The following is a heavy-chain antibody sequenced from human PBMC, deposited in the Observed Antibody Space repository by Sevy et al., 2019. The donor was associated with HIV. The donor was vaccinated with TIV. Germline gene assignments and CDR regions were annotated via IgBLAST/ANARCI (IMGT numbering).Heavy chain of an antibody. CDR1: GGSFSGYY. D-gene: IGHD2-2*01. CDR3: ARHCGSTSCSHAFDI. Sequence: SETLSLTCAVYGGSFSGYYWSWIRQPPGKGLEWIGEINHSGSSNYDRSLKSRVTISVDTSKNQFSLKLSSVTAADTAVYYCARHCGSTSCSHAFDIWGQRTMVTVSS. CDR2: INHSGSS. J-gene: IGHJ3*02. V-gene: IGHV4-34*01.